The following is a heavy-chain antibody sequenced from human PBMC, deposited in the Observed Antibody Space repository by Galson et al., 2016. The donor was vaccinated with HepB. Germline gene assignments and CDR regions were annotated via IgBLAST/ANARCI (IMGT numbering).Heavy chain of an antibody. CDR1: GFTFSDYA. J-gene: IGHJ4*02. V-gene: IGHV3-23*01. Sequence: SLRLSCAASGFTFSDYAMYWVRQAPGKGLEWVAIMYSGGSKQYAGSVKGRVTISTDTSSQTLFLEVSDLRAEDTGIYYCARGYTSGVPFWWGQGTLVTVSS. CDR3: ARGYTSGVPFW. D-gene: IGHD2-8*01. CDR2: IMYSGGSK.